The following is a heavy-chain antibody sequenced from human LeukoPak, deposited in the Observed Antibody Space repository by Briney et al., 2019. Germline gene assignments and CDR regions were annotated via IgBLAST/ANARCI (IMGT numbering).Heavy chain of an antibody. D-gene: IGHD3-9*01. CDR2: ISSSGSTI. Sequence: GGSLRLSCAASGFTFSSYGMNWVRQAPGKGLEWVSYISSSGSTIYYADSVKGRFTISRDNAKNSLYLQMNSLRAEDTAVYYCARTLRDYDILTGYYITYYYYMDVWGKGTTVTISS. CDR1: GFTFSSYG. J-gene: IGHJ6*03. CDR3: ARTLRDYDILTGYYITYYYYMDV. V-gene: IGHV3-48*04.